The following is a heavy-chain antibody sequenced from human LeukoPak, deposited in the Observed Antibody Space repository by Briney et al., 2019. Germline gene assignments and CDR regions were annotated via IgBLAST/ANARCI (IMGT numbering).Heavy chain of an antibody. CDR2: INHSGST. J-gene: IGHJ3*02. V-gene: IGHV4-34*01. Sequence: PSETLSLTCAVYGGSFSGYYWSWIRQPPGKGLEWIGEINHSGSTNYNPSLKSRVTISVDTSKNQFSLKLSSVTAADTAVYYCASYSSSSFAFDIWGQGTMVTVSS. CDR3: ASYSSSSFAFDI. D-gene: IGHD6-6*01. CDR1: GGSFSGYY.